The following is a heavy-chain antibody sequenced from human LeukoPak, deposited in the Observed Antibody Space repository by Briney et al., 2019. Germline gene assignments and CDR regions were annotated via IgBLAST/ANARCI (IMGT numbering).Heavy chain of an antibody. CDR1: GFTFSSYG. CDR3: AKDLRVRYQLLWNTAMGAWYYMDV. CDR2: ISYDGSNK. D-gene: IGHD2-2*01. Sequence: PGGSLRLSCAASGFTFSSYGMHWVRQAPGKGLEWVAVISYDGSNKYYADSVKGRFTISRDNSKNTLYLQMNSLRAEDTAVYYCAKDLRVRYQLLWNTAMGAWYYMDVWGKGTTVTVSS. J-gene: IGHJ6*03. V-gene: IGHV3-30*18.